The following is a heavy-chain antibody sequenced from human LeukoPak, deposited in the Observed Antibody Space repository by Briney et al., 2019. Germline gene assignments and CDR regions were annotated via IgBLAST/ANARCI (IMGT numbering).Heavy chain of an antibody. CDR3: ARGVAVAGSWGVDY. CDR2: ISSSSSYI. D-gene: IGHD6-19*01. J-gene: IGHJ4*02. V-gene: IGHV3-21*01. CDR1: GFTFSSYW. Sequence: GGSLRLSCAASGFTFSSYWMNWARQAPGKGLEWVSSISSSSSYIYYADSVKGRFTISRDNAKNSLYLQMNSLRAEDTAVYYCARGVAVAGSWGVDYWGQGTLVTVSS.